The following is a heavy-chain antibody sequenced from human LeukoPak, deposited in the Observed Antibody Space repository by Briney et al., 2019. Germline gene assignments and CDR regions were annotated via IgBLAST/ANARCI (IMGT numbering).Heavy chain of an antibody. CDR3: ARGRRYGSGSYFVY. CDR1: GYTFTSYD. D-gene: IGHD3-10*01. V-gene: IGHV1-8*01. J-gene: IGHJ4*02. CDR2: MNPNSGNT. Sequence: GASVEVSCKASGYTFTSYDINWVRQATGQGLGWMGWMNPNSGNTGYAQKFQGRVTMTRNTSISTAYMELSSLRSEDTAVYYCARGRRYGSGSYFVYWGQGTLVTVSS.